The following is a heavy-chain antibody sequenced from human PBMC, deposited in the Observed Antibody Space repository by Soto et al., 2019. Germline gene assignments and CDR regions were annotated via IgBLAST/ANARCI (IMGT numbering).Heavy chain of an antibody. CDR3: AINRRGGGYYFDY. Sequence: EVQLVESGGGVVRPGGSLRLSCAASGFTFDDYGMNWVRQSPGKWLEWISFINWSAESTGYGDSVKGRFTISRDNAKNSLYLHMNSLRAEDTALYYCAINRRGGGYYFDYWGQGTLVTVSS. V-gene: IGHV3-20*04. CDR1: GFTFDDYG. CDR2: INWSAEST. D-gene: IGHD3-22*01. J-gene: IGHJ4*02.